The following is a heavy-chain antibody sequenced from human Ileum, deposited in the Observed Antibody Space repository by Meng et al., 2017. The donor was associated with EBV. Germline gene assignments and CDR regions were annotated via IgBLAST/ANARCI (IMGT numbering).Heavy chain of an antibody. CDR3: ARNVPGTSAYYD. D-gene: IGHD3-3*01. V-gene: IGHV4-28*01. CDR1: FNTLGSTSW. J-gene: IGHJ4*02. Sequence: QLEHAGTGLGSPSDTLSMASGYSFNTLGSTSWWGWPGQPPGRGVGCIGYIYYRGSTSYNPSLKSRVTMSVDTSKNQFSLSLNPVTAVDTAVYCCARNVPGTSAYYDWGQGTLVTVSS. CDR2: IYYRGST.